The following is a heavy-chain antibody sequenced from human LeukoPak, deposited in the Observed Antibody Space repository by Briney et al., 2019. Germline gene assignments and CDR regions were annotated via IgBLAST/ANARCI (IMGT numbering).Heavy chain of an antibody. CDR1: GGSVSSGSYY. V-gene: IGHV4-61*01. CDR2: CNYSGST. CDR3: ARQEKRRGYNYGLYFDY. D-gene: IGHD5-18*01. J-gene: IGHJ4*02. Sequence: PSETLSLTCTVSGGSVSSGSYYWSWIRQPPGKGLEWIGDCNYSGSTNYNPSLKSRVTISVDTSKNQFSLKVTSVTAADTAVYYCARQEKRRGYNYGLYFDYWGQGTLVTVSS.